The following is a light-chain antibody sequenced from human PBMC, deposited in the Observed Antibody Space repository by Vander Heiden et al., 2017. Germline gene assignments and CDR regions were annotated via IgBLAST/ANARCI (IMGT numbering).Light chain of an antibody. CDR1: SSNICAVYY. J-gene: IGLJ2*01. Sequence: QSVLTQPPSASGAPGQRVSISCTGSSSNICAVYYVHWYQQLPGSAPKFLIYCNSKRPSGVPDRFSGSKSGTSASLAITGLQAEDEADYYCQSYDSSLSGVVFGGGTKLTVL. V-gene: IGLV1-40*01. CDR3: QSYDSSLSGVV. CDR2: CNS.